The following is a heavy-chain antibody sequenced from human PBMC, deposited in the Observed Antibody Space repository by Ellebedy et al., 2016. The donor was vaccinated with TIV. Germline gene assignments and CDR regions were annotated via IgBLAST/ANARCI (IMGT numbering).Heavy chain of an antibody. J-gene: IGHJ4*02. V-gene: IGHV3-74*01. Sequence: PGGSLRLSCIASGFTFSSHWMHWVRQAPGKGLVWVSRINSDGRITGYADSVKGRFIISRDNAKSTLYLQMNSLRAEDSAVYYCATTVSGYSPKWWGQGTLVTVSS. D-gene: IGHD3-22*01. CDR1: GFTFSSHW. CDR3: ATTVSGYSPKW. CDR2: INSDGRIT.